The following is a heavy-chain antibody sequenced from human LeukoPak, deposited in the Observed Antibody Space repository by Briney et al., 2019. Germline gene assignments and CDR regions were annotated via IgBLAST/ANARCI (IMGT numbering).Heavy chain of an antibody. CDR3: ARAPHFGVVIITFDP. D-gene: IGHD3-3*01. CDR1: GYTITGYY. Sequence: ASVKVSCKASGYTITGYYMHWVRQAPGQGLEWMGWINPNSGGTNYAQKFQGRVTMTRDTSISTAYMELSRLRSDDTAVYYCARAPHFGVVIITFDPWGQGTLVTVSS. J-gene: IGHJ5*02. V-gene: IGHV1-2*02. CDR2: INPNSGGT.